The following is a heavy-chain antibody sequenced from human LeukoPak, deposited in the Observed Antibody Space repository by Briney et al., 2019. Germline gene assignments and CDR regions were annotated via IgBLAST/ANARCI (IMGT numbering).Heavy chain of an antibody. CDR1: GVSISSGDYY. V-gene: IGHV4-30-4*08. CDR2: IYYSGST. CDR3: ARGKGVTDAFDI. J-gene: IGHJ3*02. D-gene: IGHD2-21*02. Sequence: SQTLSLTCTVSGVSISSGDYYWSWIRQPPGKGLEWIGYIYYSGSTYYNPSLKSRVIISIDMSKNQFSLKLSSVSAADTAVYYCARGKGVTDAFDIWGQGTMVTVSS.